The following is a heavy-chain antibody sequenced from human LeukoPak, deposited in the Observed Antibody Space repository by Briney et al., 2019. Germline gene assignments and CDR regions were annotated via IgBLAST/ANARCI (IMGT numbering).Heavy chain of an antibody. CDR1: GFIFSDYA. Sequence: PAGGSLRLSCVASGFIFSDYAMHWVRQAPGKGLEWVAVISSTGNNQYYADSVRGRFTVSRDNSKNTLYLQMNSLRAEDTAVYYCARRYGDYVLYFQHWGQGTLVTVSS. D-gene: IGHD4-17*01. V-gene: IGHV3-30-3*01. J-gene: IGHJ1*01. CDR2: ISSTGNNQ. CDR3: ARRYGDYVLYFQH.